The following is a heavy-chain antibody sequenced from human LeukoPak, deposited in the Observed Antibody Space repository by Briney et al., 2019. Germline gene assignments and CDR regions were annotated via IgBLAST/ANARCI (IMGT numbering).Heavy chain of an antibody. V-gene: IGHV3-21*01. CDR2: ISTSSSYI. J-gene: IGHJ6*03. CDR3: ARDGDTVLTRGYYYYMDV. Sequence: GGSLRLSCAASGFTFSSYGMHWVRQAPGKGLEWVSSISTSSSYIYYADSVKGRFTISRDNAKKSLYLQMNSLRAEDTAVYYCARDGDTVLTRGYYYYMDVWGKGTTVTVSS. D-gene: IGHD4-23*01. CDR1: GFTFSSYG.